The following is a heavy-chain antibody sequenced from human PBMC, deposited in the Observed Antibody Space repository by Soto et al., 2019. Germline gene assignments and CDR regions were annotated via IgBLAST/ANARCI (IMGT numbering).Heavy chain of an antibody. CDR3: ARGGAVAGTNYYYGMDV. J-gene: IGHJ6*02. D-gene: IGHD6-19*01. CDR2: IIPIFGTA. V-gene: IGHV1-69*13. CDR1: GYIFSDYG. Sequence: SVKVSCKTSGYIFSDYGISWVRQAPGQGLEWMGGIIPIFGTANYAQKFQGRVTITADESTSTAYMELSSLRSEDTAVYYCARGGAVAGTNYYYGMDVWGQGTTVTVSS.